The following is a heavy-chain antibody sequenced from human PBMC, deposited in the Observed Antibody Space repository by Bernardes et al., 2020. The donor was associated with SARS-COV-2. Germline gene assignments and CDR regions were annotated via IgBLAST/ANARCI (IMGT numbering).Heavy chain of an antibody. Sequence: SETLSLTCTVSGGSISSYYWSWVRQRPGKGLEWIGYIYYNGSTNYNSSLKSRVTITVDTSKNQIYLKLSFVSAADTAVCYCAVAVDGSYYGMDVWSQGNTITVSS. V-gene: IGHV4-59*01. D-gene: IGHD6-19*01. CDR3: AVAVDGSYYGMDV. CDR2: IYYNGST. CDR1: GGSISSYY. J-gene: IGHJ6*02.